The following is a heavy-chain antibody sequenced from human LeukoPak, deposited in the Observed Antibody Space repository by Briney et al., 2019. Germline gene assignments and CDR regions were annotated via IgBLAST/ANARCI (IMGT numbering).Heavy chain of an antibody. CDR1: GGSISSYY. J-gene: IGHJ3*02. CDR2: IYTSGST. V-gene: IGHV4-4*07. D-gene: IGHD1-26*01. Sequence: SEALSLTCTVSGGSISSYYRSWIRQAAGKGLEWLGRIYTSGSTNYNPSHKSRVTMSVETSKHQFSLKLSSVAAANTAVYYCARDWAIVGATTSAFDIWGQGTMVTVSS. CDR3: ARDWAIVGATTSAFDI.